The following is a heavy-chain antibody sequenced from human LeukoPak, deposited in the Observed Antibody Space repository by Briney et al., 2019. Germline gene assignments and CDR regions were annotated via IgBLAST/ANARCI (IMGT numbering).Heavy chain of an antibody. CDR3: VRGRGYSGDY. J-gene: IGHJ4*02. CDR2: INPDSGNT. D-gene: IGHD5-12*01. Sequence: ASVKVSCKASGYSFTSYDLNWVRQASGQGLEWMGWINPDSGNTGYAHKFQGRVTITRSTSISTVYMELTSLRSEDTAVYYCVRGRGYSGDYWGQGTLITVSS. CDR1: GYSFTSYD. V-gene: IGHV1-8*03.